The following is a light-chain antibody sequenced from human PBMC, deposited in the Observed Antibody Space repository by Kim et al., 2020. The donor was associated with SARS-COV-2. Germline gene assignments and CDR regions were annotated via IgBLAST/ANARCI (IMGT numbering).Light chain of an antibody. CDR2: DAS. CDR1: QSIGSW. Sequence: TIICRTSQSIGSWLSWYQQKPGKAPNLLFYDASSLKGGAPSRFGGGGSGTEFTLTISSLQHDDFATYSCQQYNSYSTFGQGTKVDIK. J-gene: IGKJ1*01. CDR3: QQYNSYST. V-gene: IGKV1-5*02.